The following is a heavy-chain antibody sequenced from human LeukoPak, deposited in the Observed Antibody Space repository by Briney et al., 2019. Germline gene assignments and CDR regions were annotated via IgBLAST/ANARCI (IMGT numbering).Heavy chain of an antibody. CDR2: IRWGCSPI. D-gene: IGHD3-10*01. J-gene: IGHJ3*02. CDR1: GFTFNNYS. V-gene: IGHV3-48*04. Sequence: PGGSLPLTCAASGFTFNNYSMNWVRPAPGRGGEGVSYIRWGCSPIYYADPVKGRLNIPRDNDKDALFLQMNSLRAEDTAVYYCTRGTYYHGSGDAFDIWGQGTSVTVSS. CDR3: TRGTYYHGSGDAFDI.